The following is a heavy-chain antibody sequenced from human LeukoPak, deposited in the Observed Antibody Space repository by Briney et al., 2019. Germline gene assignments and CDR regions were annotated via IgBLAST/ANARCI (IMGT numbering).Heavy chain of an antibody. V-gene: IGHV3-23*01. CDR3: AKASDRYYFDY. CDR1: GLTFSTYA. D-gene: IGHD2-21*01. CDR2: ISASGGST. J-gene: IGHJ4*02. Sequence: GGSLSLSCAASGLTFSTYAMQWVRQAPGGGRECGSGISASGGSTFYADSVTGRFTISKDNSKHTLFLQMNSLRREDTDMYYRAKASDRYYFDYWVQGTPVTVSS.